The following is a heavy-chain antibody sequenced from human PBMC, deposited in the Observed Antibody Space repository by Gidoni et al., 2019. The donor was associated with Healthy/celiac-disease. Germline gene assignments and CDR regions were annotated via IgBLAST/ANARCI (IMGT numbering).Heavy chain of an antibody. Sequence: AVIWYDGSNKYYADSVKGRFTISRDNSKNTLYLQMNSLRAEDTAVYYCARVSGSYRRGGFFDYWGQGTLVTVSS. V-gene: IGHV3-33*01. CDR3: ARVSGSYRRGGFFDY. D-gene: IGHD1-26*01. J-gene: IGHJ4*02. CDR2: IWYDGSNK.